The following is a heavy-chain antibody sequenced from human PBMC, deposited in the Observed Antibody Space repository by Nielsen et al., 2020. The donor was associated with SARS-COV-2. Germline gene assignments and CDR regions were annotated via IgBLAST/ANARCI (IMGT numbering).Heavy chain of an antibody. Sequence: GSLRLSCTVSGGSISSYYWSWIRQPPGKGLEWIGYIYYSGSTNYNPSLKSRVTISVDTSKNQFSLKLSSVTAADTAVYYCARLNGDYAVGYYFDYWGQGTLVTVSS. J-gene: IGHJ4*02. CDR1: GGSISSYY. CDR2: IYYSGST. D-gene: IGHD4-17*01. V-gene: IGHV4-59*08. CDR3: ARLNGDYAVGYYFDY.